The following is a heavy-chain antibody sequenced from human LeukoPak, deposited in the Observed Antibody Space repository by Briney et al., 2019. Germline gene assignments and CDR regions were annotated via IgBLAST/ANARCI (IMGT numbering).Heavy chain of an antibody. CDR2: ISSSSSYI. V-gene: IGHV3-21*01. CDR1: GFTFSSYS. Sequence: GGSLRLSCAASGFTFSSYSMNWVRQAPGKGLEWVSSISSSSSYIYYADSVKGRFTISRDNAKNSLYLQMNSLRAEDTAVYYCARRAAASRRFDPWGQGTLVTVSS. D-gene: IGHD6-13*01. CDR3: ARRAAASRRFDP. J-gene: IGHJ5*02.